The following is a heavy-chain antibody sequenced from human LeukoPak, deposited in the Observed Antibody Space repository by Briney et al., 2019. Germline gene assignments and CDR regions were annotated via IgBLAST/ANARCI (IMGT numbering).Heavy chain of an antibody. CDR3: AKDSVRGPPYYFDY. J-gene: IGHJ4*02. CDR2: ISSSGSTI. CDR1: GFTFSSYE. V-gene: IGHV3-48*03. Sequence: GGSLRLSCAASGFTFSSYEMNWVRQAPGKGLEWVSYISSSGSTIYYADSVKGRFTISRDNAKNSLYLQMNSLRAEDTAVYYCAKDSVRGPPYYFDYWGQGTLVTVSS. D-gene: IGHD2/OR15-2a*01.